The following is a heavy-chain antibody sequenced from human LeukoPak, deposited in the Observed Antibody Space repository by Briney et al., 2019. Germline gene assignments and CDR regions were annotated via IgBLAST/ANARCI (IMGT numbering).Heavy chain of an antibody. CDR1: GFSFSSHA. V-gene: IGHV3-23*01. CDR2: ISGSGSHT. Sequence: GGSLRLSCAASGFSFSSHAMNWVRQAPGKGLEWVSAISGSGSHTYYADSVWGRFTISRDNSKSTLYLQMNSLRAEDTAVYYCAKDVRGYNRPFDYWGQGTLVTVSS. J-gene: IGHJ4*02. D-gene: IGHD3-10*02. CDR3: AKDVRGYNRPFDY.